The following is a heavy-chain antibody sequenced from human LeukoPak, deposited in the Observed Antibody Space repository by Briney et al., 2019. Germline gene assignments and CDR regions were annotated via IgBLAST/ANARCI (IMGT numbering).Heavy chain of an antibody. V-gene: IGHV3-21*01. CDR3: ASLRITMIVVDAFDI. D-gene: IGHD3-22*01. CDR1: GFTFSSYS. CDR2: ISSSSSYI. Sequence: GGSLRLSCAASGFTFSSYSMNWVRQAPGKGLEWVSSISSSSSYIYYADSVKGRFTISRDNAKNSLYLQMNSLRAEDTAVYYCASLRITMIVVDAFDIWGQGTMVTVSS. J-gene: IGHJ3*02.